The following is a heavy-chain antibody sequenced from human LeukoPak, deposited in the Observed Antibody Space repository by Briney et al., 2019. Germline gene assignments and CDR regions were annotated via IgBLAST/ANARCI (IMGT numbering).Heavy chain of an antibody. CDR3: ATLVSTRYYFDY. J-gene: IGHJ4*02. D-gene: IGHD5/OR15-5a*01. CDR2: IYHSGIT. CDR1: DYSISSGYGYY. Sequence: MPSETLSLTCTVSDYSISSGYGYYWGWIRQPPGKGLEWIGNIYHSGITYYNHFNSSLKSRVTISIDTSKNQFSLRLTSVTAADTAVYFCATLVSTRYYFDYWGQGTLVTVSS. V-gene: IGHV4-38-2*02.